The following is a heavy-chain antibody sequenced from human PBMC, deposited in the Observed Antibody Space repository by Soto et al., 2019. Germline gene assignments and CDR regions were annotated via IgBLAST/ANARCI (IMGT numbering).Heavy chain of an antibody. Sequence: SETLSLTCPVSAGSITSGGYFWSWIRQHPGKGLEWIGNIYYSGSTYYNPSLKSRVTMSVDTSKNQFSVKLNSVTAADTAVYYCARVFVGNGYHYYYGMDVWGRGTTVTV. D-gene: IGHD4-4*01. CDR2: IYYSGST. V-gene: IGHV4-31*03. CDR3: ARVFVGNGYHYYYGMDV. CDR1: AGSITSGGYF. J-gene: IGHJ6*02.